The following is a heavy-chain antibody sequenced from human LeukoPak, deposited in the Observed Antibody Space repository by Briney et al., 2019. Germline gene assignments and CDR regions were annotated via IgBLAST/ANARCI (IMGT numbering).Heavy chain of an antibody. D-gene: IGHD1-1*01. V-gene: IGHV3-21*01. CDR1: GFTFSSHS. J-gene: IGHJ3*02. CDR2: IGTDGSYI. Sequence: GGSLRLSCAASGFTFSSHSMNWVRQAPMKGLEWVSSIGTDGSYIYYADSVQGRFTISRDNAKNSLYLQMNSLTAEDTAVYYCARKMKTGDRVGTCDIWGQGAMVTVSS. CDR3: ARKMKTGDRVGTCDI.